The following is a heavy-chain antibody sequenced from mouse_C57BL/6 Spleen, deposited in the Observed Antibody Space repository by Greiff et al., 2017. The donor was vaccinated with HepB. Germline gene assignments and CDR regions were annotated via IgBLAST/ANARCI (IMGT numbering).Heavy chain of an antibody. CDR1: GFNIKDDY. CDR2: IDPENGDT. V-gene: IGHV14-4*01. CDR3: TTRRDFDY. Sequence: VQLQQSGAELVRPGASVKLSCTASGFNIKDDYMHWVKQRPEQGLEWIGWIDPENGDTEYASKFQGKATITADTSSNTAYLQLSSLTSEDTAVYYCTTRRDFDYWGQGTTLTVSS. J-gene: IGHJ2*01.